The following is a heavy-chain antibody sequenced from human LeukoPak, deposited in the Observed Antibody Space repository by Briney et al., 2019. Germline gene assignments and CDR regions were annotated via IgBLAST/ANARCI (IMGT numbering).Heavy chain of an antibody. V-gene: IGHV1-8*01. CDR3: ARGRAALFDD. D-gene: IGHD6-25*01. Sequence: ASVQVPCKASGYTFTTYVINWVRQATGQGLEWMGWMNPNRGSTGYAQKFQGRVTMTRTPSISTPYMELRSLRSDDTAVYYCARGRAALFDDWGQGTLVTVSS. CDR2: MNPNRGST. CDR1: GYTFTTYV. J-gene: IGHJ4*02.